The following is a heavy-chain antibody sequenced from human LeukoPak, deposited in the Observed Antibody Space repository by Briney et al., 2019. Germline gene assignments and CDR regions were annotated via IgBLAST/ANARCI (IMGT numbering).Heavy chain of an antibody. CDR1: ADTFTSYD. Sequence: AAVNISFNASADTFTSYDINCVRQATGQGLEWIRWMIPTSGNTGYAQKFQGGVTMTSKTSIITAYMELSRLGYEETAVYSCARGHYSNRHDYWFDPWGEGTLVTVSS. CDR2: MIPTSGNT. D-gene: IGHD4-11*01. CDR3: ARGHYSNRHDYWFDP. V-gene: IGHV1-8*01. J-gene: IGHJ5*02.